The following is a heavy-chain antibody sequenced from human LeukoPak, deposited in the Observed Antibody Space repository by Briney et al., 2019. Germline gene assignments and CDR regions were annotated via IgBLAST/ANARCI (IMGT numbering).Heavy chain of an antibody. D-gene: IGHD5-18*01. CDR1: GFTFDDYT. V-gene: IGHV3-43*01. CDR3: AKGGYSYAGPSNY. Sequence: PGGSLRLSCAASGFTFDDYTMHWVRQAPGKGLEWVSLISWDGGSTYYADSVKGRFTISRDNSKNSLYLQMNSLRTEDTALYYCAKGGYSYAGPSNYWGQGTLVTVSS. CDR2: ISWDGGST. J-gene: IGHJ4*02.